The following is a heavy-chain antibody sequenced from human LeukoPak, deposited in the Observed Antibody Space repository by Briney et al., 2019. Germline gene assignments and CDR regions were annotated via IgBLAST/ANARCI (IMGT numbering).Heavy chain of an antibody. V-gene: IGHV1-8*01. D-gene: IGHD6-19*01. CDR3: ARGLQWLSDFQH. J-gene: IGHJ1*01. CDR2: MNPNSGNT. CDR1: GYTFTSYD. Sequence: ASVKVSCKASGYTFTSYDINWVRQATGQGLEWMGWMNPNSGNTGYAQKFQGRVTMTRNTSISTAYMELSSLRSEDTAVYYCARGLQWLSDFQHWGQGTLVTVSS.